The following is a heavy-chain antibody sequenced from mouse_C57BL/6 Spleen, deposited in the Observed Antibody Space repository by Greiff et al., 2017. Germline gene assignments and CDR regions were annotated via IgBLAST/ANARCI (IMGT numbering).Heavy chain of an antibody. J-gene: IGHJ2*01. D-gene: IGHD2-4*01. CDR1: GFTFTDYY. CDR3: ARSGHYDYDDGFDY. V-gene: IGHV7-3*01. CDR2: IRNKANGYTT. Sequence: DVMLVESGGGLVQPGGSLSLSCAASGFTFTDYYMSWVRQPPGKALEWLGFIRNKANGYTTEYSASVKGRFTISRDNSQSILYLQMNALRAEDSATYYCARSGHYDYDDGFDYWGQGTTLTVSS.